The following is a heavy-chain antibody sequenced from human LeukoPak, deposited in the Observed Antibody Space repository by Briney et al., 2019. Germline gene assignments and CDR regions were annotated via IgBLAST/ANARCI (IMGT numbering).Heavy chain of an antibody. CDR2: IYYTGNT. CDR3: ARHAGSSGYDAVDY. V-gene: IGHV4-59*08. CDR1: GGSISSYY. J-gene: IGHJ4*02. Sequence: SETLSLTCTVSGGSISSYYWSWIRQPPGKRLEWIGYIYYTGNTNYNPSLKSRVTISLDTSKNQFSLKLNSVTAADTAVYYCARHAGSSGYDAVDYWGQGSLVTVSS. D-gene: IGHD5-12*01.